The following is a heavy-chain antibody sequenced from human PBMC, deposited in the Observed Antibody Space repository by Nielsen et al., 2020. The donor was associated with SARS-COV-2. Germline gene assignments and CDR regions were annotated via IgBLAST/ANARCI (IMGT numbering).Heavy chain of an antibody. CDR2: IIPSLGIT. D-gene: IGHD6-19*01. CDR1: GYTFTDYY. V-gene: IGHV1-69*04. Sequence: SVTVSCKASGYTFTDYYIHWVRQAPGQGLEWMGRIIPSLGITNYAQKFRGRVTITAVRSTNTAYMELTSLRSADTAVYYCAKDSQSPYTNGWYPFDLWGQGTLVAVSS. J-gene: IGHJ4*02. CDR3: AKDSQSPYTNGWYPFDL.